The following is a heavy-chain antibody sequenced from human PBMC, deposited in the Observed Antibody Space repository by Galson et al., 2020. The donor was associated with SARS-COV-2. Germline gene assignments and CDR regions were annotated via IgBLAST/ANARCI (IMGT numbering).Heavy chain of an antibody. V-gene: IGHV4-39*01. D-gene: IGHD2-15*01. J-gene: IGHJ4*02. CDR3: AYGDMAQIDY. CDR2: IYYSGST. Sequence: ASETLSLTCTVSGSSISSSSYYWGWIRQPPGKGLEWIGSIYYSGSTYYNPSLKSRVTISEDTSKNQFSLNLSSVTAADTAVYYCAYGDMAQIDYWGQGTLVTVSS. CDR1: GSSISSSSYY.